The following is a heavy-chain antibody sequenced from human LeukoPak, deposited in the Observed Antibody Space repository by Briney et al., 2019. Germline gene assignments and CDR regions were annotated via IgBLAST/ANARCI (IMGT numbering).Heavy chain of an antibody. J-gene: IGHJ4*02. V-gene: IGHV3-21*01. CDR3: ARDSLYGVVDY. Sequence: PGGSLRLSCAASGFNFNIYSMNWVRQAPGKGLEWISSISSGSSYMSYAESVKGRFTISRDNAKNSLYLQMNSLRAEDTAVYYCARDSLYGVVDYWGQGTLVTVSS. D-gene: IGHD4-17*01. CDR2: ISSGSSYM. CDR1: GFNFNIYS.